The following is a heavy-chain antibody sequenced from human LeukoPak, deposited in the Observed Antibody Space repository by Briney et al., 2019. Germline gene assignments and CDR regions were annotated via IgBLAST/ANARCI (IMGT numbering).Heavy chain of an antibody. CDR2: ISGSGGST. CDR3: AKPVRAQYYYYMDV. V-gene: IGHV3-23*01. J-gene: IGHJ6*03. Sequence: PGGSLRLSCAASGFTFDSYAMGWVRQAPGKGLEWVSAISGSGGSTYYADSVKGRFTISRDNSKNTLYLQMNSLRAEDTAVYYCAKPVRAQYYYYMDVWGKGTTVTVSS. CDR1: GFTFDSYA. D-gene: IGHD4-17*01.